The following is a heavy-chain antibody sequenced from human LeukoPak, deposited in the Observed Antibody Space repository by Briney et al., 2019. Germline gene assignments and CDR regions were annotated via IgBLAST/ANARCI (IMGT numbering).Heavy chain of an antibody. Sequence: SVKVSCKASGGTFSSYAISWVRQAPGQGLEWMGGIIPIFGTANYAQKFQGRVTMTRNTSISTAYMELSSLRSEDTAVYYCARGLHSSGWYWFDPWGQGTLVTVSS. CDR3: ARGLHSSGWYWFDP. CDR1: GGTFSSYA. V-gene: IGHV1-69*05. D-gene: IGHD6-19*01. J-gene: IGHJ5*02. CDR2: IIPIFGTA.